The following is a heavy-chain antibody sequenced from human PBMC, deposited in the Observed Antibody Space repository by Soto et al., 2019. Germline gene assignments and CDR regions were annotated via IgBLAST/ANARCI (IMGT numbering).Heavy chain of an antibody. CDR2: ISSSGSTI. J-gene: IGHJ6*03. V-gene: IGHV3-11*01. D-gene: IGHD6-13*01. CDR1: GFTFSDYY. CDR3: ARAVAAAGYYYYYSYYMDV. Sequence: QVQLVESGGGLVKPGGSLRLSCAASGFTFSDYYMSWIRQAPGKGLEWVSYISSSGSTIYYADSVKGRFTISKDNAKNSLYLQMNSLRAEDTAVYYCARAVAAAGYYYYYSYYMDVWGKGTTVTVSS.